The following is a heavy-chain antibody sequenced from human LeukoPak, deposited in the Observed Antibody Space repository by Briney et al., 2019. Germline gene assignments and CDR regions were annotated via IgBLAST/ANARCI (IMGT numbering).Heavy chain of an antibody. D-gene: IGHD6-19*01. CDR1: GFTFSSCA. V-gene: IGHV3-23*01. CDR2: IDGSIGST. CDR3: AKAPPYSSGWFQYYFDY. Sequence: GGSLRLSCAASGFTFSSCAMSWVRQAPGKGLECVSSIDGSIGSTYYADSVKGRFTISRDNSKNTLYLQMNSLRAEDTALYYCAKAPPYSSGWFQYYFDYWGQGTLVTVSS. J-gene: IGHJ4*02.